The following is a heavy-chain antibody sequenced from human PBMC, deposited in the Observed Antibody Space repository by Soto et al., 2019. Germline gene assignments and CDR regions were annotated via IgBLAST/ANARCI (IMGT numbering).Heavy chain of an antibody. V-gene: IGHV4-4*02. CDR1: SGSISSSNW. CDR2: IYHSGST. J-gene: IGHJ4*02. Sequence: QVQLQESGPGLVKPSGTLSLTCAVSSGSISSSNWWSWVRQPPGKGLEWIGEIYHSGSTNYNPSLKSRVTITVDKSKNQFSLKLSSVTAADTAVSYCARGGYCSSTSFYRANDYWGQGTLVTVSS. CDR3: ARGGYCSSTSFYRANDY. D-gene: IGHD2-2*03.